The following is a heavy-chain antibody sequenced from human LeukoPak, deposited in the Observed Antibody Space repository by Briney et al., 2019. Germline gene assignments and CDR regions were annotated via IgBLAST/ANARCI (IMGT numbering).Heavy chain of an antibody. J-gene: IGHJ6*02. CDR2: IYYSGST. CDR1: GGSISSGGYY. Sequence: SQTLSLTCTVSGGSISSGGYYWSWIRQHPGKGLEWIGYIYYSGSTYYNPSLKSRVTISVDTSKNQFSLKLSSVTAADTAVYYCARLSGRTAAAATNYYYYGMDVWGQGTTVTVSS. CDR3: ARLSGRTAAAATNYYYYGMDV. V-gene: IGHV4-31*03. D-gene: IGHD6-13*01.